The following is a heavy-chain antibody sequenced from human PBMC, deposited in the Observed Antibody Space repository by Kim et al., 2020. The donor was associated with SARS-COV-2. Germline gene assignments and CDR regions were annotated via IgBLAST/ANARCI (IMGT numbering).Heavy chain of an antibody. CDR2: ISSSSSYI. D-gene: IGHD3-3*01. CDR1: GFTFSSYS. V-gene: IGHV3-21*01. J-gene: IGHJ6*02. Sequence: GGSLRLSCAASGFTFSSYSMNWVRQAPGKGLEWVSSISSSSSYIYYADSVKGRFTISRDNAKNSLYLQMNSLRAEDTAVYYCARVIYDFWSGYHQGTVDFFYYYGMDVWGQGTTVTVSS. CDR3: ARVIYDFWSGYHQGTVDFFYYYGMDV.